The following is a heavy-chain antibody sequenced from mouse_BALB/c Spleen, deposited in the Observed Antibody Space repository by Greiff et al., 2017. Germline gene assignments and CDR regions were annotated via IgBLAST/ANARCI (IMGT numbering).Heavy chain of an antibody. CDR2: ISNGGGST. D-gene: IGHD1-1*01. V-gene: IGHV5-12-2*01. Sequence: EVQGVESGGGLVQPGGSLKLSCAASGFTFSSYTMSWVRQTPEKRLEWVAYISNGGGSTYYPDTVKGRFTISRDNAKNTLYLQMSSLKSEDTAMYYCARRGPTVPFDYWGQGTTLTVSS. J-gene: IGHJ2*01. CDR3: ARRGPTVPFDY. CDR1: GFTFSSYT.